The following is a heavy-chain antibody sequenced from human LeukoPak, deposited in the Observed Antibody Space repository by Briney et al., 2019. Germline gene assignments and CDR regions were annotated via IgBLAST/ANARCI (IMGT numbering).Heavy chain of an antibody. CDR1: GGSISSSNYY. CDR2: IYYSGST. CDR3: ARDSILGTTADY. V-gene: IGHV4-39*07. Sequence: SETLSLTCTVSGGSISSSNYYWGWIRQPPGKGLEWIGSIYYSGSTYYNPSLKSRVTISVDTSKNQFSLKLSSVTAADTAVYYCARDSILGTTADYWGQGTLVTVSS. J-gene: IGHJ4*02. D-gene: IGHD1-14*01.